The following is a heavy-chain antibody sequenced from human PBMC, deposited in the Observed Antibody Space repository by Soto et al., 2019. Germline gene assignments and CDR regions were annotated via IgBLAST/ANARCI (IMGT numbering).Heavy chain of an antibody. D-gene: IGHD3-16*02. J-gene: IGHJ6*01. CDR1: GGTFSSYA. CDR3: ARAFGGVIVPYYYYGMDV. V-gene: IGHV1-69*12. Sequence: QVQLVQSGAEVKKPGSSVKVSCKASGGTFSSYAISWVRQAPGQRLEWMGGIIPIFGTPNYAQNFQGRVTITADESTSTAYMALSSLRSEDTAVYYCARAFGGVIVPYYYYGMDVWGQGTTVTVSS. CDR2: IIPIFGTP.